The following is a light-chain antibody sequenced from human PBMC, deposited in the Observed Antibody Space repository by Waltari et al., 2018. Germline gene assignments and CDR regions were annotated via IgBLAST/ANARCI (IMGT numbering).Light chain of an antibody. CDR3: AAWDDSLSGFYV. Sequence: QSVLTQPPSASGNPGQSVTISCSGRSSNIGSNSVYWYQHLPGTAPKLLIYMSDQRPSGVPDRFFGSKSGTSASLAISGLRSEDEADYYCAAWDDSLSGFYVFGTGTKVTGL. CDR2: MSD. J-gene: IGLJ1*01. V-gene: IGLV1-47*01. CDR1: SSNIGSNS.